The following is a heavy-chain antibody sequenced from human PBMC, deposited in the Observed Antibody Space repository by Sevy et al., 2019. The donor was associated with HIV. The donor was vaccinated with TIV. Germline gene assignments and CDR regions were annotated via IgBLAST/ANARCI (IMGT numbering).Heavy chain of an antibody. V-gene: IGHV1-24*01. Sequence: ASVKVSCKVAGYTLSGFSMHWVRQAPGKGLEWMGSFDPEDGETCYAQKFRGRVTLTEDKSTDTAYMELSSLRSDDTAVYYCATTKDYYEGSGSPFDYWGQGTLVTVSS. D-gene: IGHD3-22*01. CDR1: GYTLSGFS. J-gene: IGHJ4*02. CDR2: FDPEDGET. CDR3: ATTKDYYEGSGSPFDY.